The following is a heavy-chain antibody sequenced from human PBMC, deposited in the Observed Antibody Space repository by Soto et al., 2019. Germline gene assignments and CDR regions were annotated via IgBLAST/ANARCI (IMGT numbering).Heavy chain of an antibody. CDR3: ARFVRSCSGTTCYTRADV. D-gene: IGHD2-2*02. Sequence: SETLSLTCTVSGGSVSSDTHYWSWIRQPPGKRLERIGFIYSSGSTNYNPSLKSRVTMSVDTSKNQFSLKLRSVIVADTAVYHCARFVRSCSGTTCYTRADVWGQGTTVTVSS. CDR2: IYSSGST. CDR1: GGSVSSDTHY. J-gene: IGHJ6*02. V-gene: IGHV4-61*01.